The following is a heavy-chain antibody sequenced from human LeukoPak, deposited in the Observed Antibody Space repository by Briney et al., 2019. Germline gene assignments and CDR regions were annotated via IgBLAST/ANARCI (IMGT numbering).Heavy chain of an antibody. J-gene: IGHJ4*02. CDR3: ARLVGYSYGSFDY. CDR1: GGSISSSSYY. Sequence: SETLSLTCTVSGGSISSSSYYWGWIRQPPGKGLEWIGSIYYSGSTYYNPSLKSRVTISVDTSKNQFSLKLSSVTAADTAVYYFARLVGYSYGSFDYWGQGTLVTVSS. V-gene: IGHV4-39*01. D-gene: IGHD5-18*01. CDR2: IYYSGST.